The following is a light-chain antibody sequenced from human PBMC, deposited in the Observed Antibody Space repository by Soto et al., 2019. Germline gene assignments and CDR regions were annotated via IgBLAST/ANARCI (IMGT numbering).Light chain of an antibody. J-gene: IGKJ4*01. V-gene: IGKV3-15*01. Sequence: EIVMTQSSATLSVSPVERATLSCIAIESVRSNFALYQQRTGQAPRLLIYGASTKATGIPARFIGSGSGTELTLNISSLKSEDFAVYFCQQYYKWHTLTFGGGTKVDIK. CDR2: GAS. CDR3: QQYYKWHTLT. CDR1: ESVRSN.